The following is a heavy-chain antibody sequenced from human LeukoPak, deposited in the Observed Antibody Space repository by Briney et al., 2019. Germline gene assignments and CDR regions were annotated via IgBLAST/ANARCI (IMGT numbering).Heavy chain of an antibody. D-gene: IGHD3-10*01. J-gene: IGHJ4*02. CDR2: IRYDGSNK. Sequence: GGSLRLSCAASGFTFSSYGMHWVRQAPGKGLEWVAFIRYDGSNKYYADSVKGRFTISRDNSKNTLYLQMNSLRAEDTAVYYCARDPLLWFGELLGGSHDNYFDYWGQGTLVTVSS. V-gene: IGHV3-30*02. CDR3: ARDPLLWFGELLGGSHDNYFDY. CDR1: GFTFSSYG.